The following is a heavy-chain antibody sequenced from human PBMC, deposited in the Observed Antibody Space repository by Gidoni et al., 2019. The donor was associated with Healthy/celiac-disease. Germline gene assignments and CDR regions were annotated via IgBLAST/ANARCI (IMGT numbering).Heavy chain of an antibody. CDR2: INPSGGST. J-gene: IGHJ4*02. CDR1: GYTFTSYY. Sequence: QVQLVQSGAEVKKPGASVKVSCQASGYTFTSYYMHWVRQAPGQGLEWMGIINPSGGSTSYAQKFQGRVTMTRDTSTSTVYMELSSLRSEDTAVYYCARDDDSSGYPLYYFDYWGQGTLVTVSS. CDR3: ARDDDSSGYPLYYFDY. D-gene: IGHD3-22*01. V-gene: IGHV1-46*01.